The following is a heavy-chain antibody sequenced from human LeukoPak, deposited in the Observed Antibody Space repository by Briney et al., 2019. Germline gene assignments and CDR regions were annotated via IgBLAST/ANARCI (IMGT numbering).Heavy chain of an antibody. CDR1: GYTFTSYD. J-gene: IGHJ5*02. V-gene: IGHV1-8*01. CDR2: MNPNSGNT. D-gene: IGHD3-10*01. CDR3: ARARLRGVISSFWFDP. Sequence: ASVKVSCKASGYTFTSYDIKWVRQATGQGLEWMGWMNPNSGNTGYAQKFQGRVTMTRNTSISTAYMELSSLRSEDTAVYYCARARLRGVISSFWFDPWGQGTLVTVSS.